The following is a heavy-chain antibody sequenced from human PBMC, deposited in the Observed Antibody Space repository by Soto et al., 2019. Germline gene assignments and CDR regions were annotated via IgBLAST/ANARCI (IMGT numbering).Heavy chain of an antibody. V-gene: IGHV3-30*02. CDR3: AKDYYDFGSCDYTGQVIGY. CDR2: IWYDGSEN. Sequence: PGGSLRLSCAASGFTFSSYGMHWVRQAPGKGLGWVAVIWYDGSENYYADSVKGRFTISRDNSKNKLYLQMNILRPEDTAIYYCAKDYYDFGSCDYTGQVIGYCGQRTLVTVSS. CDR1: GFTFSSYG. D-gene: IGHD3-3*01. J-gene: IGHJ4*02.